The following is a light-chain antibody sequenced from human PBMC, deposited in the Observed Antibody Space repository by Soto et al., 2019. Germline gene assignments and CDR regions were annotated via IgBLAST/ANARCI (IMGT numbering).Light chain of an antibody. CDR1: SSDVGGYNY. CDR3: CSYAGSFVV. Sequence: QSALTQPRSVSGSPGQSVTLSCTGTSSDVGGYNYVSWYQQHPGKAPKLMIYDVSKRPSGVPDRVSGTKSGNTASLTSSGLQAEDEADYDCCSYAGSFVVFGGGTKLTVL. J-gene: IGLJ2*01. CDR2: DVS. V-gene: IGLV2-11*01.